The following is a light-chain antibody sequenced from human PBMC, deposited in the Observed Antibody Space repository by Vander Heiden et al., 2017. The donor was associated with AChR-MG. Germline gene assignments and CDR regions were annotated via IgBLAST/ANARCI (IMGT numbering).Light chain of an antibody. Sequence: QSVLPQPPPVSAAPGQRVTVSAAGSSSNVEAVDNVHCYQQLPGTAPQLLIYSTNNRPSGVSVRFSVSRSDTSASLAITGLQAEDEADYYCQSYDSSLSGPGIVFGGGTQLTVL. CDR3: QSYDSSLSGPGIV. J-gene: IGLJ2*01. CDR1: SSNVEAVDN. V-gene: IGLV1-40*01. CDR2: STN.